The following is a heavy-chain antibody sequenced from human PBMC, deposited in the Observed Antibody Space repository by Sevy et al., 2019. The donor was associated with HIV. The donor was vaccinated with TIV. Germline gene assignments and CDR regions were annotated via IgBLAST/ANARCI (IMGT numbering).Heavy chain of an antibody. J-gene: IGHJ3*02. CDR1: GFTFSSYA. CDR2: ISYDGSNK. Sequence: GGSLRLSCAASGFTFSSYAMHWDRQAPGKGLEWVAVISYDGSNKYYADSVKGRFTISRDNSKNTLYLQMNSLRAEDTAVYYCAAMDSSGWTSAFDIWGQGTMVTVSS. D-gene: IGHD6-19*01. V-gene: IGHV3-30-3*01. CDR3: AAMDSSGWTSAFDI.